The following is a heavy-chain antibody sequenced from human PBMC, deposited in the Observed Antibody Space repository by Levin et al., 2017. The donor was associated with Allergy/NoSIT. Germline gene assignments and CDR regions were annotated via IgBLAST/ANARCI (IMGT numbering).Heavy chain of an antibody. CDR3: ARGPSSSSVVFDWFDP. D-gene: IGHD6-6*01. J-gene: IGHJ5*02. V-gene: IGHV1-8*01. CDR2: MNPNSGNT. CDR1: GYTFTSYD. Sequence: ASVKVSCKASGYTFTSYDINWVRQATGQGLEWMGWMNPNSGNTGYAQKFQGRVTMTRNTSISTAYMELSSLRSEDTAVYYCARGPSSSSVVFDWFDPWGQGTLVTVSS.